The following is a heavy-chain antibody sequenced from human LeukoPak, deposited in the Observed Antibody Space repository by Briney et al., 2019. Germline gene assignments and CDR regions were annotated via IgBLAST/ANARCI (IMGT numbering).Heavy chain of an antibody. CDR3: TRGFYDFWSGYPYYYYYYYMDV. J-gene: IGHJ6*03. D-gene: IGHD3-3*01. CDR2: IRSKAYGGKT. CDR1: GFTFGDYA. Sequence: PGGSLRLSCTASGFTFGDYAMSWVRQAPGKGLEWVGFIRSKAYGGKTEYAASVKGRFTISRDDSKIIAYLQMNSLKTEDTAVYYCTRGFYDFWSGYPYYYYYYYMDVWGKGTTVTVSS. V-gene: IGHV3-49*04.